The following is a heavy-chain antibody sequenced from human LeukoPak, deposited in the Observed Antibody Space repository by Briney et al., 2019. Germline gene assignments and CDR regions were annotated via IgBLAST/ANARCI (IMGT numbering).Heavy chain of an antibody. J-gene: IGHJ2*01. CDR3: VRPGYWYIDI. V-gene: IGHV4-39*01. D-gene: IGHD2-8*02. Sequence: SETLSLTCTVAGGSISTSSYYWGWIRQPPGKGLEWIGSIYYTGSTYYSPSLKSRVTISKDTSKNQFSLRLTSVTAADTAVYYCVRPGYWYIDIWGRGTLVSVSS. CDR1: GGSISTSSYY. CDR2: IYYTGST.